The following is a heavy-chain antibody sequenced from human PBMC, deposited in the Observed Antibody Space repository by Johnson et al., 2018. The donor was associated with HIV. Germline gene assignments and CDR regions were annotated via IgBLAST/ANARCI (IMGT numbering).Heavy chain of an antibody. J-gene: IGHJ3*02. D-gene: IGHD2-15*01. Sequence: QVQLVESGGGLVQPGGSLRLSCAASGFTFSSYDMHWVRQAPGKGLEWVAVMSFDGNNRYYADSVKGRFTISRDNAKKSLFLLMNSLRAEDTAVYYCARANRGRNDAFDIWGQGTMVTVSS. CDR1: GFTFSSYD. CDR2: MSFDGNNR. V-gene: IGHV3-30-3*01. CDR3: ARANRGRNDAFDI.